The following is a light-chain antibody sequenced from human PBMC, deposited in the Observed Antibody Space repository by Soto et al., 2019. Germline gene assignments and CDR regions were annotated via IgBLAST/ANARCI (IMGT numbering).Light chain of an antibody. CDR3: QQYYSYPQT. V-gene: IGKV1-8*01. CDR2: AAS. CDR1: QGISSY. Sequence: AIRMTQSPSSFSASTGDRVTITCRASQGISSYLAWYQQKPGKAPKLLIYAASTLESGVPSRLSGSGSGTDFTLTISYLQSEDFATYYCQQYYSYPQTFGQGTKVEIK. J-gene: IGKJ1*01.